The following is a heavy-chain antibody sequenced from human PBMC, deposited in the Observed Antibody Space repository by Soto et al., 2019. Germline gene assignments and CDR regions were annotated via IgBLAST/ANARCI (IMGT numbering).Heavy chain of an antibody. V-gene: IGHV3-48*03. CDR3: ARELYYYDSSGYEEAVEFDY. CDR1: GFTFSSYE. J-gene: IGHJ4*02. Sequence: EVQLVESGGGLVQPGGSLRLSCAASGFTFSSYEMNWVRQAPGKGLEWVSYISSSGSTIYYADSVKGRFTISRDNAKNSLYLQMNSLRAEDTAVYYCARELYYYDSSGYEEAVEFDYWGQGTLVTVSS. D-gene: IGHD3-22*01. CDR2: ISSSGSTI.